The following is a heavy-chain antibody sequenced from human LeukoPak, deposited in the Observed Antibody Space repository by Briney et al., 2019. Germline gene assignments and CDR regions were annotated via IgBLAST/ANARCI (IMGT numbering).Heavy chain of an antibody. Sequence: GGSLRPSCAASGFTFSSYAMTWMRQTPGKGLEWVANIKTDGSETYYLDSVKGRFTVSRDNAKNSLFLQMNSLRAEDTAIYYCVRDYVWGTSESDYWGQGILVTVSS. D-gene: IGHD3-16*01. CDR3: VRDYVWGTSESDY. CDR2: IKTDGSET. J-gene: IGHJ4*02. CDR1: GFTFSSYA. V-gene: IGHV3-7*01.